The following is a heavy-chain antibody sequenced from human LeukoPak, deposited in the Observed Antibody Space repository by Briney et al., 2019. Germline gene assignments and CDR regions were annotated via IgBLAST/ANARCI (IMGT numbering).Heavy chain of an antibody. J-gene: IGHJ5*02. D-gene: IGHD3-22*01. CDR2: INPNSGGT. CDR1: GYTFTGYY. Sequence: ASVKVSCKASGYTFTGYYMHWVRQAPGQGLEWMGWINPNSGGTNYAQKFQGRVTMTRDTSISTAYMELSRLRSDDTAVYYCARALVWYYYDSSGSKGVDWFDPWGQGTLSPSPQ. CDR3: ARALVWYYYDSSGSKGVDWFDP. V-gene: IGHV1-2*02.